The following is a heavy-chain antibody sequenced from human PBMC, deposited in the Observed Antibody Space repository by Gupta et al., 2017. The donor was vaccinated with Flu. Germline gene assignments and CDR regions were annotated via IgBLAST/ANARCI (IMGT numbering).Heavy chain of an antibody. J-gene: IGHJ3*02. CDR2: IYTSGST. V-gene: IGHV4-4*07. D-gene: IGHD3-22*01. Sequence: QVQLQESGPGLVKPSETLSLTCTVSGGSISSYYWSWIRQPAGKGLEWIGRIYTSGSTNYNPSLKSRVTMSVDTSKNQFSLKLSSVTAADTAVYYCARVDVSSGADAFDIWGQGTMVTVSS. CDR1: GGSISSYY. CDR3: ARVDVSSGADAFDI.